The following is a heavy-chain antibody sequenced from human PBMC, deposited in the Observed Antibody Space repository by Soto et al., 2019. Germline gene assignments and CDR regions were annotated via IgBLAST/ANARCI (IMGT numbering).Heavy chain of an antibody. Sequence: GGSLRLSCVVSGVSFSDYSMNWVRQAPGKGLEWVSLITGDSEYKYYAGSVKGRFTVSRDNAKNSLYLQMNSLTVEDTAVYYCARSGELLQTFDSWGQGTLVTVSS. CDR2: ITGDSEYK. D-gene: IGHD1-26*01. CDR1: GVSFSDYS. V-gene: IGHV3-21*06. J-gene: IGHJ4*02. CDR3: ARSGELLQTFDS.